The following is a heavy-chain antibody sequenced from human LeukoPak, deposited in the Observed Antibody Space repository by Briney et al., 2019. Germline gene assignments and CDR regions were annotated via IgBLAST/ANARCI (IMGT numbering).Heavy chain of an antibody. CDR3: AREITFGGVIVPDAFDI. J-gene: IGHJ3*02. Sequence: GGSLRLSCAASGFTFSSYSMNWVRQAPGRGLEWVSSISSSSSYIYYADSVKGRFTISRDNAKNSLYLQMNSLRAEDTAVYYCAREITFGGVIVPDAFDIWGQGTMVTVSS. D-gene: IGHD3-16*02. V-gene: IGHV3-21*01. CDR1: GFTFSSYS. CDR2: ISSSSSYI.